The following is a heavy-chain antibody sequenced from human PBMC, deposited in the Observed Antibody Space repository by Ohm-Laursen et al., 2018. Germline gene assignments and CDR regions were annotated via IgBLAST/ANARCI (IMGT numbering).Heavy chain of an antibody. D-gene: IGHD6-19*01. V-gene: IGHV3-7*03. Sequence: SLRLSCAASGFTFSSYWMSWVRQAPGKGLEWVANIKQDGSEKYYVDSVKGRFTISRDNAKNSLYLQMNSLRPEDTALYYCAKGIGDWYGFDYWGQGTLVTVSS. J-gene: IGHJ4*02. CDR1: GFTFSSYW. CDR3: AKGIGDWYGFDY. CDR2: IKQDGSEK.